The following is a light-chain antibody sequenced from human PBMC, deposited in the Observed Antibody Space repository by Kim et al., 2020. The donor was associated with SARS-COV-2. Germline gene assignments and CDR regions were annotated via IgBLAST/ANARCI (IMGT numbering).Light chain of an antibody. CDR1: QDIRNY. CDR2: DAS. V-gene: IGKV1-33*01. CDR3: QQYGTVPLT. Sequence: IQMTQSPSSLSASVGDSVTITCQASQDIRNYLNWYQQKPGKAPKVLIYDASILETGVPSRFSGSGSGTHFTFTISSLLPEDIATYYCQQYGTVPLTFGGGTKVDIK. J-gene: IGKJ4*01.